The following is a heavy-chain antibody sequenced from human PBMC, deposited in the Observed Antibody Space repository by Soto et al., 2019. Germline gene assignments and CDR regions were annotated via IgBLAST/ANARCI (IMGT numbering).Heavy chain of an antibody. Sequence: SVKVSCKASGGTFSSYAISWVRQAPGQRLEWXGGXXPXXGXAXXXQXXLGGVTITADKSTSTAYMRLTSLRSEHTAVYYCATTRVRFWSGYLDYWGQGTLVTASS. CDR1: GGTFSSYA. D-gene: IGHD3-3*01. CDR3: ATTRVRFWSGYLDY. J-gene: IGHJ4*02. V-gene: IGHV1-69*06. CDR2: XXPXXGXA.